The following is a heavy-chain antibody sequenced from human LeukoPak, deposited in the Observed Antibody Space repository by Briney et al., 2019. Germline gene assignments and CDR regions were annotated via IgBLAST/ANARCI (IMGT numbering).Heavy chain of an antibody. D-gene: IGHD4-23*01. CDR3: AKDGGPIVVTYDY. CDR1: RFTLSNYW. Sequence: GGSLRLSWAASRFTLSNYWMSWVRQAPGKGLEWVANIKQDGSETYYVDSVKGRFTISRDNSKNTLYLQMNSLRAEDTAVYYCAKDGGPIVVTYDYWGQGTLVTVSS. CDR2: IKQDGSET. V-gene: IGHV3-7*03. J-gene: IGHJ4*02.